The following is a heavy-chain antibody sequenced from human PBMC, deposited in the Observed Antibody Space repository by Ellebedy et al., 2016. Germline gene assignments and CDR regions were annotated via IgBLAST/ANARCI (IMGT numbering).Heavy chain of an antibody. J-gene: IGHJ3*02. D-gene: IGHD3-22*01. CDR1: GYTFTSYG. CDR2: IIPILGIA. Sequence: ASVKVSCKASGYTFTSYGISWVQQAPGQGLEWMGRIIPILGIANYAQKFQGRVTITADKSTSTAYMELSSLRSEDTAVYYCAAGGTTYYYDSSGPPVPDAFDIWGQGTMVTVSS. CDR3: AAGGTTYYYDSSGPPVPDAFDI. V-gene: IGHV1-69*04.